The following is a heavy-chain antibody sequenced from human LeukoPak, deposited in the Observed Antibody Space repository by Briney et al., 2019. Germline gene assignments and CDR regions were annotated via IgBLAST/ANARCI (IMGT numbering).Heavy chain of an antibody. CDR1: GGSFSGYY. J-gene: IGHJ4*02. CDR3: ARARIAAAGNRYYFDY. CDR2: INHSGST. D-gene: IGHD6-13*01. Sequence: SETLSLTCAVYGGSFSGYYWSWIRQPPGKGLELIGEINHSGSTNYNPSLKSRVTISVDTSKNQFSLKLSSVTAADTAVYYCARARIAAAGNRYYFDYWGQGTLVTVSS. V-gene: IGHV4-34*01.